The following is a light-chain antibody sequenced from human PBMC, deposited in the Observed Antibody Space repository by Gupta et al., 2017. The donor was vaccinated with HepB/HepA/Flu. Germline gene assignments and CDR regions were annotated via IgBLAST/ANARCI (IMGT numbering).Light chain of an antibody. CDR3: QQRSTWPLT. CDR1: HISSSY. J-gene: IGKJ4*01. V-gene: IGKV3-11*01. CDR2: GAS. Sequence: ILLPQPPAAPLSPPGGERAPPSCGGSHISSSYLGWYQQKPGQAPSLLIYGASSRATGIPARFSGSGSGTEFTLTISSLEPDDFAVYYCQQRSTWPLTFGGGTKVEI.